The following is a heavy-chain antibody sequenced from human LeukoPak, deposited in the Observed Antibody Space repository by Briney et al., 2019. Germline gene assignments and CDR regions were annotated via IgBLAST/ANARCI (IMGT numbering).Heavy chain of an antibody. CDR1: GFTFTNYW. Sequence: PGGSLRPSCAASGFTFTNYWMSWVRQAPGKGLEWVANIKPDGSEKNYVDSVKGRFTISRDSAKNSLYLQMNSLRAEDTAVYYCARDVCSSTRCPLDYWGQGTLVTVSS. J-gene: IGHJ4*02. CDR2: IKPDGSEK. V-gene: IGHV3-7*01. D-gene: IGHD2-2*01. CDR3: ARDVCSSTRCPLDY.